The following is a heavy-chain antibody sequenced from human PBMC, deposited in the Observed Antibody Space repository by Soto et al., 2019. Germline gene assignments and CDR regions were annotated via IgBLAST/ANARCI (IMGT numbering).Heavy chain of an antibody. V-gene: IGHV5-10-1*01. J-gene: IGHJ5*02. Sequence: GESLKISCTGFGYTFTTFWISWVRQMPGRGLEWMGRIDPRDSYTNYSPSFQGHVTISADKSFSTAYLQWGSLKASDTAMYYCARLYCSSSTCDSWFDPWGQGTLVTVSS. CDR1: GYTFTTFW. CDR2: IDPRDSYT. D-gene: IGHD2-2*01. CDR3: ARLYCSSSTCDSWFDP.